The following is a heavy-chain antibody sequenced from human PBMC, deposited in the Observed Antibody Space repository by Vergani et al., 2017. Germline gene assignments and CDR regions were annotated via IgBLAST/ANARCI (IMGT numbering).Heavy chain of an antibody. V-gene: IGHV3-7*01. CDR2: IKQDGSEK. CDR3: AGVCCLLAAKYQLLLPYHDGMDV. J-gene: IGHJ6*02. D-gene: IGHD2-2*01. CDR1: GFTFSSYW. Sequence: EVQLVESGGGLVQPGGSLRLSCVASGFTFSSYWMTWVRQAPGKGLEWVANIKQDGSEKYYVDSVKGRFTISRDNAKNSLYLQMNSLRAEDTAMYYCAGVCCLLAAKYQLLLPYHDGMDVWGQGTTVTVSS.